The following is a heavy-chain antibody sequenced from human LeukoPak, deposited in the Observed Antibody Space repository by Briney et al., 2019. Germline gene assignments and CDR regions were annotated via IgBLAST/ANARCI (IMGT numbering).Heavy chain of an antibody. CDR1: GNTFAGYY. CDR2: INTHSGAT. CDR3: ARGPIGGLRKGFDI. V-gene: IGHV1-2*02. Sequence: ASVRVSCKASGNTFAGYYVHWVRQAPGQGLEWMGWINTHSGATNYAQHFQGRVTMTTDTSVTTAYMDLDGLKSDDAAVYFCARGPIGGLRKGFDIWGQGTLVTVSS. J-gene: IGHJ4*02. D-gene: IGHD1-26*01.